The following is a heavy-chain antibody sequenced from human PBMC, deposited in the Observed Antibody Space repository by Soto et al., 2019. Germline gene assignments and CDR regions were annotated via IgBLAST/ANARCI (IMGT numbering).Heavy chain of an antibody. J-gene: IGHJ6*02. CDR2: ISSSSSYI. V-gene: IGHV3-21*01. CDR1: GFTFSSYS. Sequence: PGGSLRLSCAASGFTFSSYSMNWVRQAPGKGLEWVSSISSSSSYIYYADSVKGRFTISRDNAKNSLYLQMNSLRAEDTAVYYCARDGTRMVGATAYYYYYGMDVWGQGTTVTVSS. D-gene: IGHD1-26*01. CDR3: ARDGTRMVGATAYYYYYGMDV.